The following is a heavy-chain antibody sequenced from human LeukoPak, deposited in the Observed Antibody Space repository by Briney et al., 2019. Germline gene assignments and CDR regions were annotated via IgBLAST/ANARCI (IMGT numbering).Heavy chain of an antibody. J-gene: IGHJ6*03. V-gene: IGHV1-8*03. Sequence: ASVKVSCKASGYTFTSYDINWVRQATGQGLEWMGWMNPNSGNTGYAQKFQGRVTITRNTSISTAYMELSSLRSEDTAVYYCAREDWNLYYYYMDVWGKGTTVTVSS. CDR3: AREDWNLYYYYMDV. D-gene: IGHD1-1*01. CDR1: GYTFTSYD. CDR2: MNPNSGNT.